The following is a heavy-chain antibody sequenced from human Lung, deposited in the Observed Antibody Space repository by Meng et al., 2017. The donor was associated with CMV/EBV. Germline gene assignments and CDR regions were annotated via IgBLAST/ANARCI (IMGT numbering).Heavy chain of an antibody. CDR2: VFHTGAT. V-gene: IGHV4-31*03. CDR1: GGSISSSSYY. D-gene: IGHD5/OR15-5a*01. Sequence: SXTLSLXCTVSGGSISSSSYYWSWIRQHPGKGPEWIGYVFHTGATYYSPSLNSRLTLSLDTSKNQFSLKLSSVTAADTAVYYCARDSLYEPKYGTDVWGPGTXVTGAS. J-gene: IGHJ6*02. CDR3: ARDSLYEPKYGTDV.